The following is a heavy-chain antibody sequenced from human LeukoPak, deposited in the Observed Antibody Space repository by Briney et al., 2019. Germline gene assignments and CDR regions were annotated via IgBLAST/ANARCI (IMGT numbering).Heavy chain of an antibody. CDR1: GFTFSSYA. D-gene: IGHD3-10*01. V-gene: IGHV3-30-3*01. Sequence: GGSLRLSCAASGFTFSSYAMHWVRQAPGNWLEWVAVISYDGSNKYCADSVKGRFTISRDNSKNTLCLQMNSLRAEDTAVYYCARDCWGELGHLYYYDSGSSPGFDYWGQGTLVTVSS. J-gene: IGHJ4*02. CDR2: ISYDGSNK. CDR3: ARDCWGELGHLYYYDSGSSPGFDY.